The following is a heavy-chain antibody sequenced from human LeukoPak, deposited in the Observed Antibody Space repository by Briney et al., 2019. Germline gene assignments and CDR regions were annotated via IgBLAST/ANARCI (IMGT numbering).Heavy chain of an antibody. CDR2: IKQDGNGK. Sequence: GGSLRLSCAASGFTLSSYWMSWVRQAPGKGLEWVANIKQDGNGKYYVDSVKGRFTISRDNAKDSLYLQMNSLRAEDTAVYYCARDRGDYTSSWSPHYGMDVWGHGTTVTVSS. CDR1: GFTLSSYW. CDR3: ARDRGDYTSSWSPHYGMDV. J-gene: IGHJ6*02. V-gene: IGHV3-7*04. D-gene: IGHD6-13*01.